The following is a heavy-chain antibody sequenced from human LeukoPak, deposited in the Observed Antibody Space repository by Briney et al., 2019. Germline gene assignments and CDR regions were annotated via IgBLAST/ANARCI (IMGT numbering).Heavy chain of an antibody. CDR1: GFTFSSYS. CDR3: ARDAHIVRGVNPLDY. CDR2: ISYSSSTI. Sequence: GGSLRLSCAASGFTFSSYSMNWVRQAPGKGLEWISYISYSSSTIYYADSVKGRFTISRDNAKNSLYLQMNSLRDEDTAVYYCARDAHIVRGVNPLDYWGQGTLVTVSS. D-gene: IGHD3-10*01. V-gene: IGHV3-48*02. J-gene: IGHJ4*02.